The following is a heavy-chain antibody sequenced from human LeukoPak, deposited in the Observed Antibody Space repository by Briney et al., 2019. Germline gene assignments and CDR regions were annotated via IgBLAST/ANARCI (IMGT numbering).Heavy chain of an antibody. CDR3: TGGGDSKKTGY. Sequence: SETLSLTCTVSGVSVNTGLHYWSWIRQHPGKGLECIGHIFYSGYTRYNPSLESRATISLDTSKNQFFLDLTSVTAADTAVYYCTGGGDSKKTGYWGQGTLVTVSS. V-gene: IGHV4-31*03. CDR1: GVSVNTGLHY. D-gene: IGHD5-18*01. J-gene: IGHJ4*02. CDR2: IFYSGYT.